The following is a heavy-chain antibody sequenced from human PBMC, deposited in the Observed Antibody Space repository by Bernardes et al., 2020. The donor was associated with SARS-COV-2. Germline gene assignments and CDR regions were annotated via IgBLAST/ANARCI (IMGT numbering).Heavy chain of an antibody. CDR3: ARQHRSSWLFDY. D-gene: IGHD6-13*01. CDR1: GSTFTT. Sequence: SVKVSFKASGSTFTTMHWVRQAPGQGLEWMGIIYPGDDITTYAQKFRGRVTVTRDTSTNTVYMELSSLRSEDTAVYYCARQHRSSWLFDYWGQGTLVTVSS. J-gene: IGHJ4*02. V-gene: IGHV1-46*01. CDR2: IYPGDDIT.